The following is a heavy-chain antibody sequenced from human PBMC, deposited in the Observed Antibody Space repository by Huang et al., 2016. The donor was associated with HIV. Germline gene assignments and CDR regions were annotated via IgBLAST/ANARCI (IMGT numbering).Heavy chain of an antibody. CDR2: ISYDKSNK. Sequence: QVQLVESGGGVVQPGRSLRLSCAASGFTFSSYGMHWVRQAPGKGLEWVAVISYDKSNKYYAYSVKGRLTITRDNSKNTLYLQINSLTTEDTAVYYCAKGGRAAAVMDVWGKGTTVTVSS. CDR1: GFTFSSYG. D-gene: IGHD6-13*01. J-gene: IGHJ6*04. V-gene: IGHV3-30*18. CDR3: AKGGRAAAVMDV.